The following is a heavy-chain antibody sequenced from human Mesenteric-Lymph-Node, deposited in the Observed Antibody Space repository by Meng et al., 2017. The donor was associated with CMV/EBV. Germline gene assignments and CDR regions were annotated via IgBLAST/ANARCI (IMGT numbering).Heavy chain of an antibody. V-gene: IGHV3-48*03. CDR3: AGSLSSYYGMDV. CDR1: GFSFGTYE. J-gene: IGHJ6*02. Sequence: GESLKISCAAAGFSFGTYEMNWVRQAPGKGLEWISYINGGANTLYYADSVKGRFTISRDNAKSSVFLQMNSLRAEDTAIYYCAGSLSSYYGMDVWGQGTTVTVSS. CDR2: INGGANTL.